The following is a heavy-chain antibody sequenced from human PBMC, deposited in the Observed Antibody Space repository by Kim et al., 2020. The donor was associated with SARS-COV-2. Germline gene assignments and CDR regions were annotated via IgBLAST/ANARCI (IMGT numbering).Heavy chain of an antibody. D-gene: IGHD3-10*01. CDR3: ARAKIYYGSGSYPTYNWFDP. CDR1: GGSFSGYY. Sequence: SETLSLTCAVYGGSFSGYYWSWIRQPPGKGLEWIGEINHSGSTNYNPSLKSRVTISVDTSKNQFSLKLSSVTAADTAVYYCARAKIYYGSGSYPTYNWFDPWGQGTLVTVSS. J-gene: IGHJ5*02. V-gene: IGHV4-34*01. CDR2: INHSGST.